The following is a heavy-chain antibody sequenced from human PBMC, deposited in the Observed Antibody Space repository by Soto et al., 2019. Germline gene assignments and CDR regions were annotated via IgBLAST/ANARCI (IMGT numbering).Heavy chain of an antibody. Sequence: GGSLRLSCAASGFTFGGYGVHWVRQAPGKGLEWVAVISYDGSNKYYADSVKGRFTISRDNSKNTLYLQMNSLRAEDTAVYYCAKATHYYYGSGSPNWFDPWGQGTLVTVSS. CDR3: AKATHYYYGSGSPNWFDP. J-gene: IGHJ5*02. V-gene: IGHV3-30*18. D-gene: IGHD3-10*01. CDR2: ISYDGSNK. CDR1: GFTFGGYG.